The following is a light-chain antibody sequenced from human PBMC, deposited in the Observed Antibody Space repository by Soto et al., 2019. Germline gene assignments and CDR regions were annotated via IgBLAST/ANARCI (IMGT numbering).Light chain of an antibody. J-gene: IGLJ1*01. V-gene: IGLV2-14*01. Sequence: QSALTQPASVSGSPGQSITISYTGSSSDVGAYHFVSWYQHHPGKAPKLILYEVTARPSGVSSRFSGSKSGNTVSLTISGLQADDEANYYCSSYTSSNTPYVFGTGTKVTVL. CDR3: SSYTSSNTPYV. CDR2: EVT. CDR1: SSDVGAYHF.